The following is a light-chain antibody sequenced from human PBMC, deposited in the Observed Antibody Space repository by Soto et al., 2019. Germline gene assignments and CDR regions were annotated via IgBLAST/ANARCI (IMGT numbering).Light chain of an antibody. CDR2: EGS. CDR1: SSDVGSYNL. J-gene: IGLJ1*01. CDR3: CSYAGSSTFSYV. Sequence: QSVLTQPASVSGSPGQSITISCTGTSSDVGSYNLVSWYQQHPGKAPKLMIYEGSKRPSGVSNRFSGSKSGNTASLTISGLQAEYEADYYCCSYAGSSTFSYVFGTGTKATVL. V-gene: IGLV2-23*03.